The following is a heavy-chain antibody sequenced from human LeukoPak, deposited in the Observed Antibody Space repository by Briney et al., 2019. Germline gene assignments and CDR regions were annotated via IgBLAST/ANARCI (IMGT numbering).Heavy chain of an antibody. CDR2: IYSGGST. D-gene: IGHD4-17*01. Sequence: GGSLRLSCAASGFTVSSNYVSWVRQAPGKGLEWVSVIYSGGSTYYADSVKGRFTISRDNSKNTLYLQMSSLRAEDTAVYYCARGHYGDTYFDYWGQGTLVTVSS. CDR3: ARGHYGDTYFDY. CDR1: GFTVSSNY. J-gene: IGHJ4*02. V-gene: IGHV3-53*01.